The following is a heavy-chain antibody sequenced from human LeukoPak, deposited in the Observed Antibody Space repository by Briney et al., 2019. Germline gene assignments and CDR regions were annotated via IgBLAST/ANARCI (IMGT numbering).Heavy chain of an antibody. J-gene: IGHJ4*02. CDR3: ARGTVVVAAQPFDY. CDR2: ISYDGSNK. Sequence: GGSLRLSCAASGFTFSSYSMNWVRQAPGKGLEWVGVISYDGSNKYYADSVKGRFTISRDNSKNTLYLQMNSPRAEDTAVYYWARGTVVVAAQPFDYWGQGTLVTVSS. V-gene: IGHV3-30*03. CDR1: GFTFSSYS. D-gene: IGHD2-15*01.